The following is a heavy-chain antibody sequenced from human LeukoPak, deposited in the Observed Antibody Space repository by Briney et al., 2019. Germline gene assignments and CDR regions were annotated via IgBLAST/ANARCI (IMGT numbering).Heavy chain of an antibody. Sequence: VASVKVSCKASGYTFTGYYMHWVRQAPGQGLEWMGWINPNSGGTNYAQKFQGRVTMTRDTSISTAYMELSRLRSDDTAVYYCARDQGYCSSTSCFDAGYWGQGTLVTVSS. CDR3: ARDQGYCSSTSCFDAGY. J-gene: IGHJ4*02. V-gene: IGHV1-2*02. CDR1: GYTFTGYY. D-gene: IGHD2-2*01. CDR2: INPNSGGT.